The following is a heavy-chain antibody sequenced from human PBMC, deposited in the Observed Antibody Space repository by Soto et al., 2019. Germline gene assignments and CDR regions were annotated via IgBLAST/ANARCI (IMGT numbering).Heavy chain of an antibody. J-gene: IGHJ4*02. Sequence: QITLKESGPTLVKPTQTLTLTCTFSGFSLSTSAVGVGWIRQPPGKALEWLAFIYWDDDKRYSPSLKSSLTITKDTSKNQVVLEMTNMDPVDTATYYCAHLLVAGLTYYFDCWGQGTLVTVSS. CDR1: GFSLSTSAVG. D-gene: IGHD6-13*01. CDR2: IYWDDDK. V-gene: IGHV2-5*02. CDR3: AHLLVAGLTYYFDC.